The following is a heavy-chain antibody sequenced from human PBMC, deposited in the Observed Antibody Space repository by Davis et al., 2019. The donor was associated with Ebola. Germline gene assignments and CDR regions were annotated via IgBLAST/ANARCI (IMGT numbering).Heavy chain of an antibody. J-gene: IGHJ5*02. V-gene: IGHV1-3*01. CDR2: INAGNGNT. CDR3: ARDTFPLLRSLEWFENWFDP. Sequence: ASVKVSCKASGYTFTSYAMHWVRQAPGQRLEWMGWINAGNGNTKYSQKFQGRVTITRDTSASTAYMELSSLRSEDTAVYYCARDTFPLLRSLEWFENWFDPWGQGTLVTVSS. CDR1: GYTFTSYA. D-gene: IGHD3-3*01.